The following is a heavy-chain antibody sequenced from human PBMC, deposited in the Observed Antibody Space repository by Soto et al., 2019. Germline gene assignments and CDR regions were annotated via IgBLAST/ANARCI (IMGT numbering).Heavy chain of an antibody. CDR2: IYYSGST. J-gene: IGHJ3*02. Sequence: QVQLQESGPGLVKPSETLSLTCTVSGGSISSYYWSWIRQPPGKGLEWIGYIYYSGSTNYNPSLKNRVTISVDTSKNQFSLKLSSVTAADTAVYYCARAAAYYDILTGYYIGAFDIWGQGTMVTVSS. D-gene: IGHD3-9*01. V-gene: IGHV4-59*01. CDR1: GGSISSYY. CDR3: ARAAAYYDILTGYYIGAFDI.